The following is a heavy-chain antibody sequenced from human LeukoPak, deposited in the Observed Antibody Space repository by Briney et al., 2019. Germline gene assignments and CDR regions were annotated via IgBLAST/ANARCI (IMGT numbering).Heavy chain of an antibody. CDR3: ARDTPLGYCSSTSCYTIDY. CDR2: ISSSSSYI. D-gene: IGHD2-2*02. CDR1: GFTFSSYS. Sequence: GGSLRLSCAASGFTFSSYSMNWVRQAPGKGLEWVSSISSSSSYIYYADSVKGRFTISRDNAKNSLYLQMNSLRAEDTAVYYCARDTPLGYCSSTSCYTIDYWGQGTLVTVSS. J-gene: IGHJ4*02. V-gene: IGHV3-21*01.